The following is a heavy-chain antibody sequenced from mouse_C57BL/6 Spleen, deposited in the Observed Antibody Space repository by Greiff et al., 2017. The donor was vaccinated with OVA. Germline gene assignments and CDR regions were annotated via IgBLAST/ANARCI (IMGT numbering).Heavy chain of an antibody. CDR1: GYTFTDYE. J-gene: IGHJ3*01. D-gene: IGHD1-1*01. Sequence: VQLQESGAELVRPGASVTLSCKASGYTFTDYEMHWVKQTPVHGLEWIGAIDPETGGTAYNQKFKGKAILTADKSSSTAYMELRSLTSEDSAVYYCTREGDYYGSRTAWFAYWGQGTLVTVSA. V-gene: IGHV1-15*01. CDR3: TREGDYYGSRTAWFAY. CDR2: IDPETGGT.